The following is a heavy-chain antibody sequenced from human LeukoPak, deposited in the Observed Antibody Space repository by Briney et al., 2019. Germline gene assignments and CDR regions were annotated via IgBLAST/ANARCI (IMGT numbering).Heavy chain of an antibody. CDR2: INWNGGST. J-gene: IGHJ4*02. CDR1: GFTFDDYG. D-gene: IGHD3-16*01. CDR3: ARVTTGGGSDVFDY. V-gene: IGHV3-20*04. Sequence: GGSLRLSCAASGFTFDDYGMSWVRQAPGKGLEWVSGINWNGGSTGYADSVKGRFTISRDNAKNSLYLQMNSLRAEDTALYYCARVTTGGGSDVFDYWGQGTLVTVSS.